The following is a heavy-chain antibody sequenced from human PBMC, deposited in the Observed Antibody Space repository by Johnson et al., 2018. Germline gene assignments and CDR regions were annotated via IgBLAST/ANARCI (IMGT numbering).Heavy chain of an antibody. CDR3: AREEVGSTSRGNWGLDYYYYFGMDV. Sequence: QVQLVQSGGGVVQPGRSLRLSCAASGFTFSSYPMHWVRQAPGKGLEWVAVISYDGSNKYYADSVKGRFTISRDNSKNTLYLQMNSLRAEGTAVYYCAREEVGSTSRGNWGLDYYYYFGMDVWGQGTTVTVSS. J-gene: IGHJ6*02. CDR2: ISYDGSNK. D-gene: IGHD2-2*01. V-gene: IGHV3-30*04. CDR1: GFTFSSYP.